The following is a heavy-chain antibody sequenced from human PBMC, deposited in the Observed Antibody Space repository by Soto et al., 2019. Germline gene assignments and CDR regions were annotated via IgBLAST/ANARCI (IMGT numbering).Heavy chain of an antibody. V-gene: IGHV3-7*01. J-gene: IGHJ3*02. CDR2: IKPDGSET. CDR3: ARDPSFGASDI. D-gene: IGHD3-10*01. CDR1: GFTFRSSL. Sequence: GGSRRLSWQASGFTFRSSLMSWVRQAPGKGLEWVSYIKPDGSETYYVDSVSGRFTISRDNAKNSLYLQMNSLRAEDTALYYCARDPSFGASDIWGQGTMVTVSS.